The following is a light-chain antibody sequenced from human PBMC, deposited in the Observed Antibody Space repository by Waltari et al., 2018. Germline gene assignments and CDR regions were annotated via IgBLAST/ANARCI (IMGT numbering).Light chain of an antibody. J-gene: IGKJ2*01. CDR2: DAS. CDR1: QSVSSNY. V-gene: IGKV3-20*01. Sequence: EIVLTQSPGPLSLSPGERATPSCRASQSVSSNYLAWYQQKPGQAPRLLIYDASSWATGIPDRFSGSGSGTDFTLTISRLEPEDFAVYYCQQYGSSPYTFGQGTKLEIK. CDR3: QQYGSSPYT.